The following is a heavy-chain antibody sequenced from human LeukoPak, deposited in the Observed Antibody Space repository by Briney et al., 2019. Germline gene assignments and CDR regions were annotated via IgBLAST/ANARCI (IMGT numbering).Heavy chain of an antibody. V-gene: IGHV3-64*01. CDR3: ARSLGSGSFIDY. D-gene: IGHD3-10*01. J-gene: IGHJ4*02. Sequence: GGSLRLSCEASGFTLSNYAMHWVRQAPGKGLEYVSGITFNGDDTDYGNSVKGRSAISRDSAKNTLYLQMGSLRAEDMAVYYCARSLGSGSFIDYWGQGTLVIVSS. CDR1: GFTLSNYA. CDR2: ITFNGDDT.